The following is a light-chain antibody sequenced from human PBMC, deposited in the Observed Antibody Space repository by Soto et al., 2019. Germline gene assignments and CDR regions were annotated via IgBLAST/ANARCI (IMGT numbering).Light chain of an antibody. V-gene: IGKV3-11*01. Sequence: EIVLRQSPATLSLYPGERATLSCRASQSVSSYLAWYQQKPGQAPRLLIYDVSNRATGIPARFSGSGSGTDFTLTISSLEPEDFAVYYCQQRSNWPRFTFGPGTKVDIK. CDR3: QQRSNWPRFT. CDR2: DVS. CDR1: QSVSSY. J-gene: IGKJ3*01.